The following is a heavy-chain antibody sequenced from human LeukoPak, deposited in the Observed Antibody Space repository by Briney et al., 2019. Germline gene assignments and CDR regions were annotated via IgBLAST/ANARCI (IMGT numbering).Heavy chain of an antibody. D-gene: IGHD4-23*01. CDR2: IYSGGKT. Sequence: GGSLRLSCAASGFTVSGTYMSWVRQAPGKGLEWVSVIYSGGKTYYADSVKGRFTISRDNSKNTLYLQMNSLRAEDTAVYYCAKDLILGGNSVRGFDYWGQGTLVTVSS. CDR1: GFTVSGTY. J-gene: IGHJ4*02. CDR3: AKDLILGGNSVRGFDY. V-gene: IGHV3-53*01.